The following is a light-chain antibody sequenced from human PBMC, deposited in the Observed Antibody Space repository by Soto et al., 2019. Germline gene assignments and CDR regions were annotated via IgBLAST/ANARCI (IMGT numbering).Light chain of an antibody. V-gene: IGKV1-39*01. J-gene: IGKJ2*01. Sequence: DIQMTQSPSSLSASVGDTVNITCRASQSISVHLNWYQQKPGKVPKRLIYAASNLQSGVPSSFSGSGSETDFALTISSLQPEDFATYYCQQSYITPYTFGQGTKLQIK. CDR1: QSISVH. CDR3: QQSYITPYT. CDR2: AAS.